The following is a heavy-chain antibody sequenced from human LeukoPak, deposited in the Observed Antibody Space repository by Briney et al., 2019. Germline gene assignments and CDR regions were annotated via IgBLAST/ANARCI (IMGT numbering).Heavy chain of an antibody. CDR2: INTDGTRT. Sequence: GGSLRLSCAASGFTFSSYWMHWVRHAPGKGLVWVSNINTDGTRTSYADSVKGRFTISRDSAKNTLDLQMNSLRAEDTAVYYCARAYGDLDYWGQGTLVTVSS. J-gene: IGHJ4*02. V-gene: IGHV3-74*01. CDR3: ARAYGDLDY. D-gene: IGHD4-17*01. CDR1: GFTFSSYW.